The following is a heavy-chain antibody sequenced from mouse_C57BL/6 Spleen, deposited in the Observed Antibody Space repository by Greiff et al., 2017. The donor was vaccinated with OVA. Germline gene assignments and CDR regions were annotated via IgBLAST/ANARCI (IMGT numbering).Heavy chain of an antibody. CDR1: GYSFTGYY. D-gene: IGHD1-1*01. V-gene: IGHV1-42*01. CDR3: ARAEGYYYGSSYDAMDY. Sequence: VQLQQSGPELVKPGASVKISCKASGYSFTGYYMNWVQQSPEKSLEWIGEINPSTGGTTYNQKFKAKATLTVDKSSSTDYMQLKSLTSEDSAVYDCARAEGYYYGSSYDAMDYWGQGTSVTVSA. J-gene: IGHJ4*01. CDR2: INPSTGGT.